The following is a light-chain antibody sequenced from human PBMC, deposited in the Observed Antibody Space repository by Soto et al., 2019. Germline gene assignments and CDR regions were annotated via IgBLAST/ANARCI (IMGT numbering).Light chain of an antibody. Sequence: DIQMTQSPSSLSASVGDRVTITCQASQNINNYLNWYQQKPGRAPKLLIYDASNLEAGVPSRFRGSGSGTDFTDFTLTISSLQPEDFATYYCQQTYMTPITFGQGTRLEIK. CDR1: QNINNY. J-gene: IGKJ5*01. CDR3: QQTYMTPIT. CDR2: DAS. V-gene: IGKV1-39*01.